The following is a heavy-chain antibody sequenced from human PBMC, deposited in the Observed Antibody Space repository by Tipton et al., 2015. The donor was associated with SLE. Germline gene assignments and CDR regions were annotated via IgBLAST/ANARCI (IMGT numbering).Heavy chain of an antibody. Sequence: LRLSCAVSGGSISSGGYSWSWIRQPPGKGLEWIGEINHSGSTNYNPSLKSRVTISVDTSKKQFSLKLSSVTAADTAVYYCAREGLHYDILTGLLGRGYYFDHWGQGALVTVSS. J-gene: IGHJ4*02. CDR1: GGSISSGGYS. CDR3: AREGLHYDILTGLLGRGYYFDH. V-gene: IGHV4-30-2*01. CDR2: INHSGST. D-gene: IGHD3-9*01.